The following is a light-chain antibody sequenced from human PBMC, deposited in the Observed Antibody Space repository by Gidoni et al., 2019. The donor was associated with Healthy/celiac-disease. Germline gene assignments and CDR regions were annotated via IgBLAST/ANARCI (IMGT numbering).Light chain of an antibody. CDR3: QQRSNWPPIT. J-gene: IGKJ5*01. V-gene: IGKV3-11*01. Sequence: EIVLTQSPATLSVSPGERATLSCRASQSVSSYLAWYQQKPGQAPRLLIYDASNSATGIPARFSGSGSGTDFTLTISSIEPEDFAVYYCQQRSNWPPITFGQGTRLEIK. CDR1: QSVSSY. CDR2: DAS.